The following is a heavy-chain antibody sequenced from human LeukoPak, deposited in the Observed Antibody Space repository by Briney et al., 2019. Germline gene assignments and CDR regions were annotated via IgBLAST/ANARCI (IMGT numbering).Heavy chain of an antibody. CDR2: IYPADSDT. J-gene: IGHJ4*02. Sequence: GESLKISCKGSGFSFTSYWICWVRQMPGKGREYMGIIYPADSDTRYSPSFQGQVTISAYKSISTAYLQWSSLKASDTAMYYCARPGQLGEYTPYYFDFWGQGTLVTVSS. V-gene: IGHV5-51*01. D-gene: IGHD3-16*01. CDR3: ARPGQLGEYTPYYFDF. CDR1: GFSFTSYW.